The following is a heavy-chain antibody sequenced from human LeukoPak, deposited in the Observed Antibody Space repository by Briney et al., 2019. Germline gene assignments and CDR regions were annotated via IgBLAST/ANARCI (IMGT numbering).Heavy chain of an antibody. CDR1: GFTFSSYA. CDR3: ARDIKVLLWFGGPTTYYYYGMDV. J-gene: IGHJ6*02. D-gene: IGHD3-10*01. Sequence: GGSLRLSCAASGFTFSSYAMSWVRQAPGKGLEWVSAISGSGGSTYYADSVKGRFTISRDNAKNSLYLQMNSLRAEDTAVYYCARDIKVLLWFGGPTTYYYYGMDVWGQGTTVTVSS. V-gene: IGHV3-23*01. CDR2: ISGSGGST.